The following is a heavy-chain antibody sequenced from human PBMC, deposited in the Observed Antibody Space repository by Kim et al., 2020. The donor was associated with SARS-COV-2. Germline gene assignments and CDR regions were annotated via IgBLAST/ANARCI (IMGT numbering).Heavy chain of an antibody. CDR3: ARGYHIVVVPAATDAIDI. CDR1: GGSFSGYY. J-gene: IGHJ3*02. CDR2: INHSGST. D-gene: IGHD2-2*01. V-gene: IGHV4-34*01. Sequence: SETLSLTCAVYGGSFSGYYWSWIRQPPGKGLEWIGEINHSGSTNYNPSLKSRVTISVDTSKNQFSLKLSSVTAAETAVYYCARGYHIVVVPAATDAIDIWGQGTMVTVSS.